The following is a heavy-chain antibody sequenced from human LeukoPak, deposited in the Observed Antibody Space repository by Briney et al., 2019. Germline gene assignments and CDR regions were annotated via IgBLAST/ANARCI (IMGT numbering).Heavy chain of an antibody. CDR2: ISASGGKT. CDR1: GFTFSSCA. D-gene: IGHD2-21*02. V-gene: IGHV3-23*01. CDR3: AKDHIVFNSGDYYLGAFNI. J-gene: IGHJ3*02. Sequence: GGSLRLSCAASGFTFSSCALSWVRQAPGKGLEWVSAISASGGKTWYVDSMKGRFTISRDNSKNTLYLQMNSLRAEDTAVYYCAKDHIVFNSGDYYLGAFNIWGQGTMVTVSS.